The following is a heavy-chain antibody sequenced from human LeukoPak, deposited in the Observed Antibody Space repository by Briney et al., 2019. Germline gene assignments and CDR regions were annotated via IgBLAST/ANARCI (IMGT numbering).Heavy chain of an antibody. V-gene: IGHV4-34*01. CDR2: KTESGST. Sequence: PSETLSLTCGVSGGSFGGYYWSWIRQSRGKGLEWIGEKTESGSTNYNPSLKSRVTVSVDASKKQFSLNLRSVTAADTAVYYCARGRSNRYFLGDSWGQGTLVTVSS. CDR1: GGSFGGYY. D-gene: IGHD3-9*01. CDR3: ARGRSNRYFLGDS. J-gene: IGHJ4*02.